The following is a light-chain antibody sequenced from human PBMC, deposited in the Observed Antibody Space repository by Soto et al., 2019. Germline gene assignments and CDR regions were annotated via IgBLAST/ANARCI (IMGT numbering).Light chain of an antibody. CDR3: RSFTRSSPTWV. J-gene: IGLJ3*02. CDR1: SSDVGGYNY. V-gene: IGLV2-14*01. Sequence: QSALTQPASVSGSPGQSITISCTGTSSDVGGYNYVSWYQQHPGKAPKLMIYEVSNRPSGVSSRFSGSKSGNTASLTISGLQAEDEADYYCRSFTRSSPTWVFGGGTQLTVL. CDR2: EVS.